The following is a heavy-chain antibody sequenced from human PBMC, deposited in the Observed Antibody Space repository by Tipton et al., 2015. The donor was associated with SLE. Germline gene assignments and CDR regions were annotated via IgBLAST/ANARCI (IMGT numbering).Heavy chain of an antibody. Sequence: TLSLTCDVSGGSISSSHWWTWVRQPPGKGLEWIGEAHPGGTIIYNPSLRSRISLSLDKSKNQFSLKVTSVTAADTAVYYCARDPGDGRSDYWGQGVLVTVSS. CDR1: GGSISSSHW. CDR2: AHPGGTI. V-gene: IGHV4-4*02. CDR3: ARDPGDGRSDY. D-gene: IGHD2-21*02. J-gene: IGHJ4*02.